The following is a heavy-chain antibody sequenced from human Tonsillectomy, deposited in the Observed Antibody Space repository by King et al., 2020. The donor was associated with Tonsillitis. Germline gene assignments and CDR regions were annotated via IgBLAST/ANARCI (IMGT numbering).Heavy chain of an antibody. CDR2: IKQDGSEK. V-gene: IGHV3-7*04. J-gene: IGHJ4*02. CDR1: GFTFSSYW. CDR3: ARDQRTSGYSSSWYDY. D-gene: IGHD6-13*01. Sequence: VQLVESGGGLVQPGGSLRLSCAASGFTFSSYWMSWVRQAPGKGLEWVANIKQDGSEKYYVDSVKGRFTISRDNAKTSLYLQMNSLRAEDTAVYYCARDQRTSGYSSSWYDYWGQGTLVTVSS.